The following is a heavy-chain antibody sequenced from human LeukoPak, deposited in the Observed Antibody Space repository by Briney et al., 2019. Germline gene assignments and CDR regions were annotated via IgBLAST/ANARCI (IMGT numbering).Heavy chain of an antibody. J-gene: IGHJ3*02. Sequence: GGSLRLSCAASGFTFDAYGMSWVRQAPGKGLEWVSGINWNGGSTAYADSMKGPFTISTDNAKNSLYLQMNSLRDEEMALYYCAKGGSGSYSLDAFDIWGQGTMVTVSS. CDR1: GFTFDAYG. CDR3: AKGGSGSYSLDAFDI. V-gene: IGHV3-20*04. D-gene: IGHD1-26*01. CDR2: INWNGGST.